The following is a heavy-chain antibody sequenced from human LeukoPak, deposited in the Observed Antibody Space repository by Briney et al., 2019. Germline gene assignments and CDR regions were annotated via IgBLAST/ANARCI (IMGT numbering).Heavy chain of an antibody. V-gene: IGHV4-39*07. CDR1: GGSISSSSYY. CDR2: IYYSGST. Sequence: PSETLSLTCTASGGSISSSSYYWGWIRQPPGKGLEWIGSIYYSGSTYYNPSLKSRVTISVDTSKNQFSLKLSSVTAADTAVYYCARDQRGGYHYWGQGTLVTVSS. J-gene: IGHJ4*02. CDR3: ARDQRGGYHY. D-gene: IGHD5-18*01.